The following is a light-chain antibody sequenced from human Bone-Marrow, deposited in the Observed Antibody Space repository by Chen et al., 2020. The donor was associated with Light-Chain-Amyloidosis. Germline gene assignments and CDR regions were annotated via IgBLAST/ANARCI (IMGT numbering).Light chain of an antibody. CDR1: DLPTKY. CDR2: RDT. CDR3: QSADSSGTYDVL. V-gene: IGLV3-25*03. Sequence: SYELTQPPSVSVSPGQTARITCSGDDLPTKYAYWYQQKPGQAPVLVIHRDTERPSGISERFSGSYSGPTATLRISGVQADDETDYHCQSADSSGTYDVLFGGVTKLTVL. J-gene: IGLJ2*01.